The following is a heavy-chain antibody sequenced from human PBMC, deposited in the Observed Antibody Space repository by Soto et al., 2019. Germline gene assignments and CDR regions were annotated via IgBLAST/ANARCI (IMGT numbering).Heavy chain of an antibody. J-gene: IGHJ5*02. CDR2: IYYSGST. V-gene: IGHV4-31*01. CDR3: ARSPVVAARVSWFDP. D-gene: IGHD2-15*01. CDR1: GGSISSGGYY. Sequence: QVQLQESGPGLVKPSQTLSLTCTVSGGSISSGGYYWSWIRQHPGKGLEWIGYIYYSGSTYYNSSLKCQVTITVDTSKNQFSLKLSSVTAADTAVYYCARSPVVAARVSWFDPWGQGTLVTVSS.